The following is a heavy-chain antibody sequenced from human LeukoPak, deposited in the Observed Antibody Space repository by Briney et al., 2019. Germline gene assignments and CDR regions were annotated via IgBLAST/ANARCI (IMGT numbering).Heavy chain of an antibody. CDR1: GFTFSSYG. CDR2: IKSKTDGGTT. V-gene: IGHV3-15*07. D-gene: IGHD1-26*01. J-gene: IGHJ4*02. CDR3: TTEVLGGSPVDY. Sequence: GGSLRLSCAASGFTFSSYGMHWVRQAPGKGLEWVGRIKSKTDGGTTDYAAPVKGRFTISRDDSKNTLYLQMNSLKTEDTAVYYCTTEVLGGSPVDYWGQGTLVTVSS.